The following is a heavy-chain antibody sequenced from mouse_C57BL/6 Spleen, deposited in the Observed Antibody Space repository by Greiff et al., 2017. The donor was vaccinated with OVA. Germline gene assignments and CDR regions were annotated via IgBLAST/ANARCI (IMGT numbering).Heavy chain of an antibody. CDR2: IWSGGST. V-gene: IGHV2-2*01. CDR1: GFSLTSYG. J-gene: IGHJ1*03. CDR3: ARTYGNYDRYFDV. Sequence: QVQLKESGPGLVQPSQSLSITCTVSGFSLTSYGVHWVRQSPGKGLEWLGVIWSGGSTDYNAAFISRLSISKDNSKSQVFFKMNSLQADDTAIYYCARTYGNYDRYFDVWGTGTTVTVSS. D-gene: IGHD2-1*01.